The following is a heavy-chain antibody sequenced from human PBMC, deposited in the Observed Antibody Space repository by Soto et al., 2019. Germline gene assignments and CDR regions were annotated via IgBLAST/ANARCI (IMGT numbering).Heavy chain of an antibody. V-gene: IGHV1-46*03. CDR2: INPSGGST. CDR3: ARAGSRGSGSYYDLNYYYYYYMDV. Sequence: ASVKVSCKASGYTFTSYYMHCVRQAPGQGLEWMGIINPSGGSTSYAQKFQGRVTMTRDTSTSTVYMELSSLRSEDTAVYYCARAGSRGSGSYYDLNYYYYYYMDVWGKGTTVTVSS. CDR1: GYTFTSYY. J-gene: IGHJ6*03. D-gene: IGHD3-10*01.